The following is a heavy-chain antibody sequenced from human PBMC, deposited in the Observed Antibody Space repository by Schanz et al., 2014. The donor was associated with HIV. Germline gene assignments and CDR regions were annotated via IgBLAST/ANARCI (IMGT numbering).Heavy chain of an antibody. V-gene: IGHV3-15*01. J-gene: IGHJ4*02. CDR3: TTENLRS. CDR2: IKSKIDGGTT. CDR1: GFTFRSYS. Sequence: EVQLVESGGGLVQPGGSLRLSCAASGFTFRSYSMNWVRQAPGKGLEWVGRIKSKIDGGTTDYAAPVKGRFTISRDDSKNTLYLQMKSLKTEDTAVYYCTTENLRSWGQGTLVTVSS.